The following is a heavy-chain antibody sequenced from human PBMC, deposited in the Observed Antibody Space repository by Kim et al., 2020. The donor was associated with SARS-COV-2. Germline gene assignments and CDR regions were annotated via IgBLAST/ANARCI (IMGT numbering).Heavy chain of an antibody. V-gene: IGHV3-13*01. CDR1: GFTFSSYD. D-gene: IGHD1-7*01. CDR2: IGTAGDT. J-gene: IGHJ6*03. Sequence: GGSLRLSCAASGFTFSSYDMHWVRQATGKGLEWVSAIGTAGDTYYPGSVKGRFTISRENAKNSLYLQKNSLRAGDTAVYYCARGNWNYGGYYYYYYIAVWGKGPTVTVAS. CDR3: ARGNWNYGGYYYYYYIAV.